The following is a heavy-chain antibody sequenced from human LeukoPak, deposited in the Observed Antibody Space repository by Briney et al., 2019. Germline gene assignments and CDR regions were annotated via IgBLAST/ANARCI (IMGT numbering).Heavy chain of an antibody. CDR2: IYYSGST. D-gene: IGHD3-3*01. J-gene: IGHJ4*02. V-gene: IGHV4-39*01. CDR1: GGSISSSSYY. CDR3: ARLGYYDFWIDY. Sequence: PSETLSLTCTVSGGSISSSSYYWGWIRQPPGKGLEWIGSIYYSGSTYYNPSFKSRVTISVDTSKNQFSLMLSSVTAADTAVYYCARLGYYDFWIDYWGQGPLVTASS.